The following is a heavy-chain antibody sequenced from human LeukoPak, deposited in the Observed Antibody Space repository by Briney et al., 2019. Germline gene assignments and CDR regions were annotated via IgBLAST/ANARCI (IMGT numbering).Heavy chain of an antibody. CDR3: ARGLNPQRAFDY. CDR2: IYSRGST. Sequence: PGGSLRLSCAASGFTVSSNFMSWVRQAPGKGLEWVSVIYSRGSTYYADSVKGRFTIATHNSKNTLYLQMNSLRAEDTAVYYCARGLNPQRAFDYWGQGTLVTVSS. J-gene: IGHJ4*02. CDR1: GFTVSSNF. V-gene: IGHV3-53*04.